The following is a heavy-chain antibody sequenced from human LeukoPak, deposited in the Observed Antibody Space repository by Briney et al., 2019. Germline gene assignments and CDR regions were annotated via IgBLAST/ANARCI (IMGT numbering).Heavy chain of an antibody. J-gene: IGHJ6*02. V-gene: IGHV3-30*04. Sequence: PGGALRLSCAASGFTFSRFAMHWVRQAPGKGLEGVAVTSYDGSNKYYADSVKDRFTISRDNSKNTLYLQINSLRGEDTAVYYCARVGQQLASYYYYGMDVWGQGTTVTVSS. D-gene: IGHD6-13*01. CDR1: GFTFSRFA. CDR2: TSYDGSNK. CDR3: ARVGQQLASYYYYGMDV.